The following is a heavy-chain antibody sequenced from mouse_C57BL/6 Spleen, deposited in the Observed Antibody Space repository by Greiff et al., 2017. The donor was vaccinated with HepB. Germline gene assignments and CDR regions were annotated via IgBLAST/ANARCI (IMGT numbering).Heavy chain of an antibody. D-gene: IGHD1-1*01. CDR3: ATCYGSSPFAY. V-gene: IGHV1-69*01. CDR2: IDPSDSYT. J-gene: IGHJ3*01. CDR1: GYTFTSYW. Sequence: QVQLQQPGAELVMPGASVKLSCKASGYTFTSYWMHWVKQRPGQGLEWIGEIDPSDSYTNYNQKFKGKSTLTVDKSSSTAYMQLSSLTSEDSAVYYCATCYGSSPFAYWGQGTLVTVSA.